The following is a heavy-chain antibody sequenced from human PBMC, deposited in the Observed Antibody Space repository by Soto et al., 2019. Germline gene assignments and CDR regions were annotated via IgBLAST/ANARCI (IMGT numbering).Heavy chain of an antibody. J-gene: IGHJ3*02. CDR3: ASPGPYCSGGSCYTDDAFDI. D-gene: IGHD2-15*01. CDR1: GGTFSSYT. V-gene: IGHV1-69*02. Sequence: QVQLVQSGAEVKKPGSSVKVSCKASGGTFSSYTISWVRQAPGQGLEWMGRIIPILGIANYAQKFQGRVTITADKSTSTAYMELSSLRSEDTAVYYCASPGPYCSGGSCYTDDAFDIWGQGTMVTVSS. CDR2: IIPILGIA.